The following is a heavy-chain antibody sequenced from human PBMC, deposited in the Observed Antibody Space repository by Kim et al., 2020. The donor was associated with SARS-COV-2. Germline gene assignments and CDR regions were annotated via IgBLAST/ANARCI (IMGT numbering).Heavy chain of an antibody. CDR2: INHSGST. V-gene: IGHV4-34*01. D-gene: IGHD2-2*01. Sequence: SETLSLTCAVYGGSFSGYYWSWIRQPPGKGLEWIGEINHSGSTNYNPSLKSRVTISVDTSKNQFSLKLSSVTAADTAVYYCARGQYCSSTSCSRPFDYWGQGTLVTVSS. J-gene: IGHJ4*02. CDR3: ARGQYCSSTSCSRPFDY. CDR1: GGSFSGYY.